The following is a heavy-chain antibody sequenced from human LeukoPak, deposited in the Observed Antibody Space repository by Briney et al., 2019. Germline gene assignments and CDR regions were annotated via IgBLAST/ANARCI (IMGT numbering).Heavy chain of an antibody. D-gene: IGHD3-10*01. CDR1: GGSISSYY. V-gene: IGHV4-59*01. J-gene: IGHJ4*02. CDR3: ARGGSGSYYFDY. CDR2: IYYSGST. Sequence: SETLSLTCTVSGGSISSYYWSWIRQPPGKGLEWIGYIYYSGSTNYNPSLKSRITISVDTSKNQFSLKLSSVTAADTAVYYCARGGSGSYYFDYWGQGTLVTVSS.